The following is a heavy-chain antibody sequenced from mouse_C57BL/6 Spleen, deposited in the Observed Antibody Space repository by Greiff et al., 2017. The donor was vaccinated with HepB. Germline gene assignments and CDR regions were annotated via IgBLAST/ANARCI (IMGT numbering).Heavy chain of an antibody. CDR2: LNPGSGGT. D-gene: IGHD1-1*01. CDR1: GYAFTNYL. J-gene: IGHJ3*01. CDR3: ARDGSSWFAY. V-gene: IGHV1-54*01. Sequence: VQLVESGAELVRPGTSVKVSCKASGYAFTNYLIEWVKQRPGQGLEWIGVLNPGSGGTNYNEKFKGKATLTADKSSSTAYMQLSSLTSEDSAVYFCARDGSSWFAYWGQGTLVTVSA.